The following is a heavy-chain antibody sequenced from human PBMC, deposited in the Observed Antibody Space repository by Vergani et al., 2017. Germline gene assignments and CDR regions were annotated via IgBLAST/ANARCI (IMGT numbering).Heavy chain of an antibody. J-gene: IGHJ4*02. Sequence: QVKLQESGPGLLKPSQTLSLTCTVSGESIRSGSHYWSWIRQPAGKGPEWIGHIHTGGSTDLNPSFKSRVSISVDTSNSQFSLKLNSVTVADTAVYYCARSRPYCTGGSCPAIWGQGTLVTVSS. V-gene: IGHV4-61*02. CDR1: GESIRSGSHY. CDR2: IHTGGST. CDR3: ARSRPYCTGGSCPAI. D-gene: IGHD2-15*01.